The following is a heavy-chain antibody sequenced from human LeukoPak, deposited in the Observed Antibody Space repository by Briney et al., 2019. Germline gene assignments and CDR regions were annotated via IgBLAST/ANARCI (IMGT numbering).Heavy chain of an antibody. V-gene: IGHV1-2*06. CDR3: ARIVTYYYDSSGYQDAFDI. CDR2: INPISGGT. CDR1: GYTFTGYY. Sequence: ASVKVSCKASGYTFTGYYMHWVRQAPGQGLEWMGRINPISGGTNYAQKFQGRVTMTRDTSISTGYMELSRLRSDDTAVYYCARIVTYYYDSSGYQDAFDIWGQGTMVTVSS. J-gene: IGHJ3*02. D-gene: IGHD3-22*01.